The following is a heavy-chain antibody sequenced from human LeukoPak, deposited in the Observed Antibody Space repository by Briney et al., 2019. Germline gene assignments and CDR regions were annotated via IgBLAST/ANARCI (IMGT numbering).Heavy chain of an antibody. CDR1: GFAFSNYD. CDR2: IWYDGINN. D-gene: IGHD6-13*01. J-gene: IGHJ4*02. Sequence: GRSLRLSCAASGFAFSNYDMHWVRQAPGKGLEWVAVIWYDGINNYYADSVKGRFSISRDNSKNALYLQMNSLSAEDTAVYFCARDYSRNSFDYWGQGTLVTVSS. V-gene: IGHV3-33*01. CDR3: ARDYSRNSFDY.